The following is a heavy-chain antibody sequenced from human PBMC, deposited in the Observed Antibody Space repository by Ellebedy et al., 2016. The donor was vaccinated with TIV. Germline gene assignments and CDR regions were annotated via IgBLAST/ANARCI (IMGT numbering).Heavy chain of an antibody. CDR2: ISYDGSNK. CDR1: GFTFSSYA. Sequence: PGGSLRLSCAASGFTFSSYAMHWVRQAPGKGLEWVAVISYDGSNKYYADSVKGRFTISRDNSKNTLYLQMNSLRAEDTAVYYCARAVRGRGVTTPDYWGQGTLVTVSS. CDR3: ARAVRGRGVTTPDY. J-gene: IGHJ4*02. D-gene: IGHD4-11*01. V-gene: IGHV3-30-3*01.